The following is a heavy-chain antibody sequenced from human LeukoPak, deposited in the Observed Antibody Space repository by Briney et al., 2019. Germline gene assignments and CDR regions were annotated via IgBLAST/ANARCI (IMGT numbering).Heavy chain of an antibody. Sequence: SSETLSLTCTVSGGSISSYYWSWIRQPPGKGLEWIGYIYYSGSTNYNPSLKSRVTISKDTSKNQFSLELMSVTAADTAVYYCARGRGSYSTTIDYWGQGALVTVSS. V-gene: IGHV4-59*01. CDR2: IYYSGST. CDR3: ARGRGSYSTTIDY. J-gene: IGHJ4*02. D-gene: IGHD1-26*01. CDR1: GGSISSYY.